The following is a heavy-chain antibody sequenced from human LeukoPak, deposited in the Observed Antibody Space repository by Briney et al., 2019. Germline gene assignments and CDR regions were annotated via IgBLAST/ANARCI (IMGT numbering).Heavy chain of an antibody. D-gene: IGHD3-10*01. CDR1: GGSISNYY. J-gene: IGHJ4*02. V-gene: IGHV4-59*01. CDR3: ARGDYYGSGSYPYYFDY. Sequence: PSETLSLTCTVSGGSISNYYWNWIRQPPGKGLEWVGYIYYSGSTSYNSSLKSRVIISSDPSRNELSLKLSSVTAADTAVYYCARGDYYGSGSYPYYFDYWGQGTLVTVSS. CDR2: IYYSGST.